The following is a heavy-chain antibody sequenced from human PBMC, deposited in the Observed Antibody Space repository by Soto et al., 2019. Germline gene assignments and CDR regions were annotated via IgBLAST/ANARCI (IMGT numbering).Heavy chain of an antibody. D-gene: IGHD5-18*01. V-gene: IGHV1-3*01. CDR3: ARETANLDP. CDR1: GYTFTNYA. J-gene: IGHJ5*02. Sequence: ASVKVSCKASGYTFTNYAMHWVRQAPGQRLEWMGLINAGSGNTKYSQKFPGRVTITRDTSASTAYVELSSLRSEDTAVYYCARETANLDPWGQGTVVTVSS. CDR2: INAGSGNT.